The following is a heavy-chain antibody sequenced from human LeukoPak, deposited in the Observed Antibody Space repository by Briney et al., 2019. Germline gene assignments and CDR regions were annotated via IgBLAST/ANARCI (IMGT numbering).Heavy chain of an antibody. Sequence: QPGGSLRLSCAASGFTFSSYAMSWVRQAPGKGLEWVSAISGSGGSTYYADSVKGRFTISRDNSKNTLYLQKNSLRAEDTAVYYCAKNREEEEDYYYYMDVWGKGTTVTVSS. CDR3: AKNREEEEDYYYYMDV. V-gene: IGHV3-23*01. CDR1: GFTFSSYA. D-gene: IGHD2/OR15-2a*01. J-gene: IGHJ6*03. CDR2: ISGSGGST.